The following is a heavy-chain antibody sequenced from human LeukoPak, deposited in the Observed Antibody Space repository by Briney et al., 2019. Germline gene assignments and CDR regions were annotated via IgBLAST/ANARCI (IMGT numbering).Heavy chain of an antibody. CDR3: AKDPFGKQLGPYYFDY. CDR1: GFTFSSYA. Sequence: KSGGSLRLSCAVSGFTFSSYAMSWVRQAPGKGLEWISTINNNGGGTYYADSVKGRFTISRDNSKNTLYLQMNSLRAEDTAVYYCAKDPFGKQLGPYYFDYWGQGTLVTVSS. CDR2: INNNGGGT. V-gene: IGHV3-23*01. J-gene: IGHJ4*02. D-gene: IGHD6-13*01.